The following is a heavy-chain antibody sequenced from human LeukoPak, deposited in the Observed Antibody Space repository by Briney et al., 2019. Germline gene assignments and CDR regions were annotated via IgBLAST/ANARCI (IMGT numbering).Heavy chain of an antibody. CDR1: GFTVSTNY. V-gene: IGHV3-66*01. Sequence: GGSLRLSCAASGFTVSTNYMTWVRQAPGKGLEWVSITYSGGSTYYADSVKCRFTISRDNSRNTLYLQMNSLKAEDTAVYYCTRYGAGTQYDYWGQGTLVTVSS. CDR2: TYSGGST. J-gene: IGHJ4*02. CDR3: TRYGAGTQYDY. D-gene: IGHD3-10*01.